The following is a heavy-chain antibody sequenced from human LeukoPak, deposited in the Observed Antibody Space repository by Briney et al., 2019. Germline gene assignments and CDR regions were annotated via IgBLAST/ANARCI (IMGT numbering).Heavy chain of an antibody. CDR3: ARVNRQYYYDSSGYYDY. D-gene: IGHD3-22*01. V-gene: IGHV1-69*13. Sequence: SVKVSCKASGGTFSSYAISWVRQAPGQGLEWMGGIIPIFGTANYAQKFQGRVTITADESTSTAYMELSSLRSEDTAVYYCARVNRQYYYDSSGYYDYWGQGTLVTVSS. CDR2: IIPIFGTA. CDR1: GGTFSSYA. J-gene: IGHJ4*02.